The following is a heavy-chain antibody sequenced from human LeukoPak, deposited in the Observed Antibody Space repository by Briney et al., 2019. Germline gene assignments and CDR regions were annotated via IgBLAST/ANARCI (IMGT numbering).Heavy chain of an antibody. D-gene: IGHD3-22*01. Sequence: ASVKVSCKASGYTFTGYYMHWVRQAPGQGLEWMGLINPNSGGKNYTQKFQGRVTMTRDTSISTAYMELSRLRSDDTAVYYCARDGYDSSGHRYYFDYWGQGTLVTVSS. V-gene: IGHV1-2*02. CDR3: ARDGYDSSGHRYYFDY. J-gene: IGHJ4*02. CDR1: GYTFTGYY. CDR2: INPNSGGK.